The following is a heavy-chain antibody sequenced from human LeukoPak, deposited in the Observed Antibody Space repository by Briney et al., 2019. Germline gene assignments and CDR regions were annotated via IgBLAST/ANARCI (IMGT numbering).Heavy chain of an antibody. CDR3: ARGRYSGYNY. J-gene: IGHJ4*02. V-gene: IGHV4-39*07. CDR2: IYYSGST. CDR1: GGSISSSSYY. Sequence: SETLSLTCTVSGGSISSSSYYWGWIRQPPGKGLEWIGSIYYSGSTYYNPSLKSRVTISVDTSKNQFSLKLSSVTAADTAVYYCARGRYSGYNYWGQGTLVTVSS. D-gene: IGHD1-26*01.